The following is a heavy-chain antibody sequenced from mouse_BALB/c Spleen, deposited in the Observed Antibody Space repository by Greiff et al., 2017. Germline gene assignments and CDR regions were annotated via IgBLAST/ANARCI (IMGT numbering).Heavy chain of an antibody. CDR3: ARHYDYSAWFAY. CDR2: ISSGGST. J-gene: IGHJ3*01. CDR1: GFTFSSYA. V-gene: IGHV5-6-5*01. Sequence: DVMLVESGGGLVKPGGSLKLSCAASGFTFSSYAMSWVRQTPEKRLEWVASISSGGSTYYPDSVKGRFTISRDNARNILYLQMSSLRSEDSAMYYCARHYDYSAWFAYWGQGTLVTVSA. D-gene: IGHD2-4*01.